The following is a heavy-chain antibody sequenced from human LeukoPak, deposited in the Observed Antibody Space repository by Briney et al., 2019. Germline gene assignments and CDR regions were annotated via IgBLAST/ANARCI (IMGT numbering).Heavy chain of an antibody. V-gene: IGHV1-2*02. J-gene: IGHJ4*02. Sequence: ASVNVSCKASGFTFTSYAIHWVRQAPGQGLEWMGWITPGGGTNHPQKFQGRVAITWDTSITTAYMDLSRLTSDDTAVYYCARDRYGDGLAHLDYWGQGALVTVSS. CDR1: GFTFTSYA. D-gene: IGHD5-24*01. CDR2: ITPGGGT. CDR3: ARDRYGDGLAHLDY.